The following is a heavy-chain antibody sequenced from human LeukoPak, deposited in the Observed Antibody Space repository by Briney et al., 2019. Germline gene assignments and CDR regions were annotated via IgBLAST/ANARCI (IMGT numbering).Heavy chain of an antibody. CDR1: GYGFNTYW. Sequence: GESLKISCKTSGYGFNTYWITWVRQVPGKGLEWMGRIDPSDPDTNYNPSFRGRVTLSVDKSINTAYLQWSSLKASDSAIYYCARYLHYLVDFNSWGQGTLVTVSS. J-gene: IGHJ4*02. V-gene: IGHV5-10-1*01. CDR3: ARYLHYLVDFNS. CDR2: IDPSDPDT. D-gene: IGHD2-15*01.